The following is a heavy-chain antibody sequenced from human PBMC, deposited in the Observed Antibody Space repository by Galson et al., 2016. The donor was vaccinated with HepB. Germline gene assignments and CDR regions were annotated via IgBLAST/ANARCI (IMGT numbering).Heavy chain of an antibody. CDR2: FDPEDGKK. CDR1: GYTLSELL. D-gene: IGHD3-16*01. CDR3: ATDERGGRGGGKNV. Sequence: SVKVSCKVSGYTLSELLINWVRQAPGKGLEWMGGFDPEDGKKVYAQNFQGRVSMTEDTSTDTAYMVLSSLRFEDTAVYYCATDERGGRGGGKNVWGQGTTVAVSS. V-gene: IGHV1-24*01. J-gene: IGHJ6*02.